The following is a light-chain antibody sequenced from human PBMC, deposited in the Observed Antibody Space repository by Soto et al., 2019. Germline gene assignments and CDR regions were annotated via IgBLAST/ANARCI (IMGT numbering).Light chain of an antibody. V-gene: IGKV3-11*01. CDR3: QQRVNWPPT. J-gene: IGKJ4*01. CDR2: DAS. CDR1: QSVSDY. Sequence: ETVLTQSPARLSLSPGERATLSCRAGQSVSDYLAWYQQKPGQPPRLLFFDASNRFTGVPARFSAGGSVTDFTLIISNLEPEDFAVYYCQQRVNWPPTFGGGTKVEI.